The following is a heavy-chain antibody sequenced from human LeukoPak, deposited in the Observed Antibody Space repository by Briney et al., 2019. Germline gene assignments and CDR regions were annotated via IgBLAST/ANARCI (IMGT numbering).Heavy chain of an antibody. J-gene: IGHJ4*02. CDR1: GYTFTSYG. CDR3: ATGPVFYSDY. Sequence: GASVKVSCKASGYTFTSYGISWVRQAPGKGLEWMGGFDPEDGETIYAQKFQGRVTMTEDTSTDTAYMELSSLRSEDTAVYYCATGPVFYSDYWGQGTLVTVSS. CDR2: FDPEDGET. V-gene: IGHV1-24*01.